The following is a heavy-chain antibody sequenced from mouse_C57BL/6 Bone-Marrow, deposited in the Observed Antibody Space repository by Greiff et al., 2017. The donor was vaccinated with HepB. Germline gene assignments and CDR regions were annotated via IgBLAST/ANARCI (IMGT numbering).Heavy chain of an antibody. J-gene: IGHJ3*01. CDR2: INPGSGGT. V-gene: IGHV1-54*01. Sequence: QVQLQQSGAELVRPGTSVKVSCKASGYAFTNYLIEWVKQRPGQGLEWIGVINPGSGGTNYNEKFKGKATLTADKSSSTAYMQLSSLTSEDSAVYFCGGPWFAYWGQGTLVTVSA. CDR3: GGPWFAY. CDR1: GYAFTNYL.